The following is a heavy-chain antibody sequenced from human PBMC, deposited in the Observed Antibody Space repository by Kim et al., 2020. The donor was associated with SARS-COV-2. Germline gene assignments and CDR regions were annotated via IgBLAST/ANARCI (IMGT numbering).Heavy chain of an antibody. J-gene: IGHJ4*02. CDR2: TYYRSKWYY. Sequence: SQTLSLTCVISGDSVSSDSAAWNWIRQSPSRGLEWLGRTYYRSKWYYDYADSVKSRITINPDTSKNQFSLQLKSVTPEDTAMYYCAREHQYSIDYWGQGTLVTVSS. V-gene: IGHV6-1*01. CDR3: AREHQYSIDY. D-gene: IGHD5-12*01. CDR1: GDSVSSDSAA.